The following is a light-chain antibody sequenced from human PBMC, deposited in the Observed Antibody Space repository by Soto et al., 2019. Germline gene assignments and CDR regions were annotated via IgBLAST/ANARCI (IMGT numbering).Light chain of an antibody. CDR3: QQRSNWLA. Sequence: EIVLTQSPATLSLSPGERATLSCTTSQSVSSFLDWYQQKPGQAPRLLIYDASNSATGIPARFSGSGSGTDFTLTISSLEPEDFAIYYCQQRSNWLAFGGGTKVEIK. CDR2: DAS. CDR1: QSVSSF. J-gene: IGKJ4*01. V-gene: IGKV3-11*01.